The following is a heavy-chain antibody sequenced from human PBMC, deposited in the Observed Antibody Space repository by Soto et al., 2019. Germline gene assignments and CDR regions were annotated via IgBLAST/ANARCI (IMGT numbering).Heavy chain of an antibody. V-gene: IGHV3-30*16. J-gene: IGHJ6*02. CDR2: ISYDGSNK. D-gene: IGHD1-26*01. Sequence: QVELVQSGAEVKKPGSSVKVSCQASEDTFRNYAISWVRQAPGQGLEWVAVISYDGSNKYYADSVKGRFTISRDNSKNTLYLQMNSLRAEDTAVYYCAKDVVVGATTGLGDYYYYYGMDVWGQGTTVTVSS. CDR1: EDTFRNYA. CDR3: AKDVVVGATTGLGDYYYYYGMDV.